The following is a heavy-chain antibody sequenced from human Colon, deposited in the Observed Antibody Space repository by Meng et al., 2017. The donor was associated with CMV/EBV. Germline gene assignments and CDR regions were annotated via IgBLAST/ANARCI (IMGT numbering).Heavy chain of an antibody. J-gene: IGHJ4*02. CDR1: GFNLGPYE. CDR2: IGGSGGSK. CDR3: AKASDHYYDFYFDS. D-gene: IGHD3-22*01. Sequence: GESLKISCAASGFNLGPYEMNWVRQAPGKGLEWVSGIGGSGGSKFNADSVKGRFTISKDNSKNTLYLQMDSLTAEDSAVYYCAKASDHYYDFYFDSWGQGTLVTVSS. V-gene: IGHV3-23*01.